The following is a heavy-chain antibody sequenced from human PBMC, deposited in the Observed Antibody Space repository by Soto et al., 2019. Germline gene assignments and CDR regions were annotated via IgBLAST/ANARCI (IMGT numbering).Heavy chain of an antibody. D-gene: IGHD2-15*01. V-gene: IGHV1-69*13. CDR2: IIPIFGTA. Sequence: ASVKVSCKASGGTFSSYAISWVRQAPGQGLEWMGGIIPIFGTANYAQKFQGRVTITADESTSTAYMELSSLRSEDTAVYYCARDLAGYCSGGSCYSGWFDPWGQGTLVTVSS. CDR3: ARDLAGYCSGGSCYSGWFDP. CDR1: GGTFSSYA. J-gene: IGHJ5*02.